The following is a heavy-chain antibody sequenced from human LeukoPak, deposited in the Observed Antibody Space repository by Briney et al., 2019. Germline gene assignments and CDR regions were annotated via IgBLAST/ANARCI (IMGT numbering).Heavy chain of an antibody. V-gene: IGHV3-23*01. J-gene: IGHJ3*02. CDR1: GFTFSSFA. CDR2: ISGSGGST. Sequence: PGGSLRLSCAASGFTFSSFAMSWVRQAPGKGLEWVSAISGSGGSTYYADSVKGRFTISRDNSKNALYLQMNSLRAEDTAVYYCAKVVAGTLDAFDIWGQGTMVTVSS. CDR3: AKVVAGTLDAFDI. D-gene: IGHD6-19*01.